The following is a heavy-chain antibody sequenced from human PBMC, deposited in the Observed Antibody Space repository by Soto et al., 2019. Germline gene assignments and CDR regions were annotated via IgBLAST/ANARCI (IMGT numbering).Heavy chain of an antibody. CDR3: ARSGSSWNLREFDY. V-gene: IGHV1-18*01. Sequence: ASVKVSCKASDYTFTSYGIIWVRQAPGQGLEWIGWISVYNGNANYAQKFRGRVTMTTDISTTTAYMEMRSLRSDDTAVYYCARSGSSWNLREFDYWGQGTLVTVSS. J-gene: IGHJ4*02. CDR2: ISVYNGNA. D-gene: IGHD6-13*01. CDR1: DYTFTSYG.